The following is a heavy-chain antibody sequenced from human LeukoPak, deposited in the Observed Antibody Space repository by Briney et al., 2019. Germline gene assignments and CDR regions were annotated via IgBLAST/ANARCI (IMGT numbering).Heavy chain of an antibody. CDR2: IYHSGRT. V-gene: IGHV4-4*02. Sequence: SGTLSLTCADSGGSISSSNWWSWVRQPPGKGLEWIGEIYHSGRTNYNQSLKSRVTISVDKSKNQFSMKLSSVTAADAAVYFCARESFSTLYYYDSSGYYSWGQGTLVTVSS. CDR1: GGSISSSNW. J-gene: IGHJ4*02. CDR3: ARESFSTLYYYDSSGYYS. D-gene: IGHD3-22*01.